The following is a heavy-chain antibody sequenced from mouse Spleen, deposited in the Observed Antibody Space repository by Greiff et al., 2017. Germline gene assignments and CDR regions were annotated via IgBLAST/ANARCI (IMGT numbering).Heavy chain of an antibody. Sequence: EVMLVESGGGLVQPGESLKLSCESNEYEFPSHDMSWVRKTPEKRLELVAAINSDGGSTYYPDTMERRFIISRDNTKKTLYLRMSSLRSEDTALYYCARQNRYDGAMDYWGQGTSVTVSS. CDR3: ARQNRYDGAMDY. CDR2: INSDGGST. J-gene: IGHJ4*01. V-gene: IGHV5-2*01. CDR1: EYEFPSHD. D-gene: IGHD2-14*01.